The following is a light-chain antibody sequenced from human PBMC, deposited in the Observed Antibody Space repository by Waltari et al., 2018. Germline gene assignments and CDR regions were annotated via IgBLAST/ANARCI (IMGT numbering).Light chain of an antibody. V-gene: IGKV1-27*01. CDR3: RKFDSAPWT. J-gene: IGKJ1*01. CDR2: SAS. Sequence: DIQMTQSPSSLSASIGDRVTITCRAGQGIDTFLAWYQQKPGKVPRLLIYSASILQRGVPSRVSGGGSGTDFTLTISSLQPEDVATYYCRKFDSAPWTFGQGTSVEIK. CDR1: QGIDTF.